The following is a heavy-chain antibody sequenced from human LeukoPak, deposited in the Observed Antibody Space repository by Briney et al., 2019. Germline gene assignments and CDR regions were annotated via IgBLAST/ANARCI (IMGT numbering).Heavy chain of an antibody. CDR2: ISSSSSYI. CDR1: GFTFSSYS. Sequence: PGGSLRLSCAASGFTFSSYSRNWVRQAPGKGLEWVSSISSSSSYIYYADSVKGRFTISRDNAKNSLYLQMNSLRAEDTAVYYCARDRGGNAFDIWGQGTMVTVSS. V-gene: IGHV3-21*01. D-gene: IGHD3-10*01. CDR3: ARDRGGNAFDI. J-gene: IGHJ3*02.